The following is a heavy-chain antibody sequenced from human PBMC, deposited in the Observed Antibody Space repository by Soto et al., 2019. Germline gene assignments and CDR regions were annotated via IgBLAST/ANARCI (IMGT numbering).Heavy chain of an antibody. D-gene: IGHD1-1*01. CDR2: ISAHNGNT. J-gene: IGHJ4*02. V-gene: IGHV1-18*01. CDR1: GYTFTRYG. CDR3: ARGRYGDY. Sequence: QVHLVQSGAEVKKPGVSVKVSCKASGYTFTRYGITWVRQAPGQGLEWMGWISAHNGNTDYAQKLQGRVIVTRDTSTSTAYMELRSLRSDDTAVYYCARGRYGDYWGQGALVTVSS.